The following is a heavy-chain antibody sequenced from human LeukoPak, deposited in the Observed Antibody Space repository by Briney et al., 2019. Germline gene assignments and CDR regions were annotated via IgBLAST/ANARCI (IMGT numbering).Heavy chain of an antibody. J-gene: IGHJ4*02. D-gene: IGHD3-3*01. CDR2: ISAYSGNT. CDR1: GYTFTSYG. Sequence: ASVKVSCKASGYTFTSYGISWVRQAPGQGLEWIGWISAYSGNTNHAPKLQGRVTMTTDTSTSTDYKELRSLRSDDTAVYYCARDRRITIFGVVTPSGFDYWGQGTLVTVSS. V-gene: IGHV1-18*01. CDR3: ARDRRITIFGVVTPSGFDY.